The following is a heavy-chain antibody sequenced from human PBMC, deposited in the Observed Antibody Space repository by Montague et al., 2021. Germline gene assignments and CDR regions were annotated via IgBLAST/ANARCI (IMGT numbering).Heavy chain of an antibody. J-gene: IGHJ6*02. Sequence: CAISGDSDAGISLRRSSEKHSSELHSHHERVSYHLLKRYNDYAVSVRGRVTINPDTSKNQFSLQLNSVTPEDTAIYYCTSGREGNYNVMDVWGQGTTVTVSS. CDR3: TSGREGNYNVMDV. V-gene: IGHV6-1*01. CDR2: SYHLLKRYN. D-gene: IGHD1-1*01. CDR1: GDSDAGISLR.